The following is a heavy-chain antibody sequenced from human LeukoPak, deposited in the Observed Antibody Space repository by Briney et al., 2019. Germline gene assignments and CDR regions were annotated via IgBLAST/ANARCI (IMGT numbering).Heavy chain of an antibody. Sequence: PSETLSLTCTVSGGSISSSSYYWGWIRQPPGKGLEWIGSIYYSGSTYYNPSLKSRVTISVDTSKNQFSLKLSSVTAADTAVYYCARVGGGFDPWGQGTLVTVSS. V-gene: IGHV4-39*07. CDR1: GGSISSSSYY. J-gene: IGHJ5*02. D-gene: IGHD1-26*01. CDR3: ARVGGGFDP. CDR2: IYYSGST.